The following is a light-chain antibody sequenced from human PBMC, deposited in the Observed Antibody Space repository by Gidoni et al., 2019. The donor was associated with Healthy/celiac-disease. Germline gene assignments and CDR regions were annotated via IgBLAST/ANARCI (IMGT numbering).Light chain of an antibody. J-gene: IGKJ3*01. V-gene: IGKV3-20*01. CDR3: QQYGSSPPT. CDR1: QSVSSSY. Sequence: EIVLPQSPGTLSLSPGERATLSCRASQSVSSSYLAWYKQKPGQAPRLLIYGASSRATGIPDRFSGSGSGTDFTLTISRLEPEDFAVYYCQQYGSSPPTCGPGTKVDIK. CDR2: GAS.